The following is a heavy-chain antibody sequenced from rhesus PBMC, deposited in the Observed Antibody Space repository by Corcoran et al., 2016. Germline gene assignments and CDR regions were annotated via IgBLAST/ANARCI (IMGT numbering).Heavy chain of an antibody. D-gene: IGHD6-25*01. J-gene: IGHJ4*01. CDR3: ARLRSGSSPDY. Sequence: QVQLQESGPGLVKPSETLSLTCAVSGYSISSGYYWGWIRQPPGKGLVYIGYISGSSGSTYYNPSLKSRVTISKDTSKNQFSLKLSSVTAADTAVYYCARLRSGSSPDYWGQGVMVTVSS. CDR1: GYSISSGYY. V-gene: IGHV4-99*01. CDR2: ISGSSGST.